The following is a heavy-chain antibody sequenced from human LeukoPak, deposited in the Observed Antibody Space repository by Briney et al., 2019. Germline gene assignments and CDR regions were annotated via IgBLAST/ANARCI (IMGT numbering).Heavy chain of an antibody. CDR3: TTDSSGY. CDR1: GFTFSGSG. V-gene: IGHV3-73*01. D-gene: IGHD2-15*01. CDR2: TRSKANSYAT. J-gene: IGHJ4*02. Sequence: GGSLRLSCAASGFTFSGSGMHWVRQASGKGLEWVGRTRSKANSYATAYAASVKGRFTISRDDSKNTMYLQMNSLKTEDTAVYYCTTDSSGYWGQGILVTVSS.